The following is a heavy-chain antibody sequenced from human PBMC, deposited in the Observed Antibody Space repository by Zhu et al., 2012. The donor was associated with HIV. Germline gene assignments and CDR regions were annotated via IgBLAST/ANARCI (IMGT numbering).Heavy chain of an antibody. D-gene: IGHD1-26*01. CDR2: IYLSGST. CDR1: DFSINNGYY. J-gene: IGHJ6*03. V-gene: IGHV4-38-2*01. CDR3: ARHATLYSGNFYYYMDV. Sequence: QVQLQESGPGLVKPSETLSVTCAVSDFSINNGYYWGWIRQSPGKGLEWIGNIYLSGSTYYNPPLKSRVTISVDTSNNKFSLNLSSVTAADTAVYYCARHATLYSGNFYYYMDVWGKGTAVTV.